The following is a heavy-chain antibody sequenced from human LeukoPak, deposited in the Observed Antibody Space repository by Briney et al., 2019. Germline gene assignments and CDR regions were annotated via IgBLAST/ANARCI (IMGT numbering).Heavy chain of an antibody. CDR3: ARGDYDILTGYYEYYFDY. CDR2: IYYSGST. J-gene: IGHJ4*02. Sequence: PSETLSLTCTVSGGSISSYYWSWIRQPPGKGLEWIGYIYYSGSTNYNPSLKSRVTISVDTSKNQFSLKLSSVTAADTAVYYCARGDYDILTGYYEYYFDYWGQGTLVTVSS. CDR1: GGSISSYY. V-gene: IGHV4-59*01. D-gene: IGHD3-9*01.